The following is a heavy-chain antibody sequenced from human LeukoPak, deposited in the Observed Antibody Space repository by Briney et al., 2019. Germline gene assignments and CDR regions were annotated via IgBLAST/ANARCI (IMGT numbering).Heavy chain of an antibody. CDR3: ARNEELLGRFDP. D-gene: IGHD1-26*01. J-gene: IGHJ5*02. V-gene: IGHV1-69*01. CDR1: GGTFSSYA. Sequence: SVKVSCKASGGTFSSYAISWVRQAPGQGLEWMGGIIPIFGTANYAQKFQGRVTITADESTSTAYMELSSLRSEDTAVYYCARNEELLGRFDPWGQGTLVTVSS. CDR2: IIPIFGTA.